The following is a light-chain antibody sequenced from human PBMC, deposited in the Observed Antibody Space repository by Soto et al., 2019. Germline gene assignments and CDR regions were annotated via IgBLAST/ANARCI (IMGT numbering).Light chain of an antibody. J-gene: IGLJ1*01. CDR1: SSDVGGYNY. V-gene: IGLV2-8*01. CDR3: SSYAGSLYV. CDR2: EVS. Sequence: SALTQPPSAYGSPGQSVTISCTETSSDVGGYNYVSWYQQHPGKAPKLMIYEVSKRPSGVPDRFSGSKSGNTASLTVSGLQAEDEADYYCSSYAGSLYVFGTGTKVT.